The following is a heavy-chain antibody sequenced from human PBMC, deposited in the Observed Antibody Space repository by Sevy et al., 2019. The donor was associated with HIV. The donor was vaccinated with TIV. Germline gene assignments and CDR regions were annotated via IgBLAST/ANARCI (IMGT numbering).Heavy chain of an antibody. V-gene: IGHV1-69*13. J-gene: IGHJ6*03. Sequence: ASVKVSCKASGGTLSNYAISWVRQAPGQGLEWMGGIIPIFGAASYAQKFQGRVTITADESTSTVYMELSSLRSEDTAGYYCAGGGGMRSYYYYYMDVWGKGTTVTVSS. CDR2: IIPIFGAA. CDR1: GGTLSNYA. CDR3: AGGGGMRSYYYYYMDV. D-gene: IGHD3-16*01.